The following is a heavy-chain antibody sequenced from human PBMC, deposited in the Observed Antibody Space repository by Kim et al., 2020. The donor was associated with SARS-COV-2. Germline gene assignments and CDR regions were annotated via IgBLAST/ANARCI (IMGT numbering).Heavy chain of an antibody. J-gene: IGHJ6*02. CDR1: GGTFSDYA. CDR2: IIPVFGAA. Sequence: SVKVSCKASGGTFSDYAISWVRQAPGQGLEWMGGIIPVFGAAKYAQKFQGRVTIIADESTRTAYMDLSSLRSEDTAMYYCVRSSRMASTSAYYYFGLDVWGQGTTVTVSS. D-gene: IGHD5-12*01. V-gene: IGHV1-69*13. CDR3: VRSSRMASTSAYYYFGLDV.